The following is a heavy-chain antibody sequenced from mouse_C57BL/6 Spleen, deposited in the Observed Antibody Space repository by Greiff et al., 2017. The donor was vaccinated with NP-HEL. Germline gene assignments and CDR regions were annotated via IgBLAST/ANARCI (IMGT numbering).Heavy chain of an antibody. D-gene: IGHD1-1*02. CDR3: ARKGRKVGGLGCYFDY. CDR1: GYTFTSYW. J-gene: IGHJ2*01. V-gene: IGHV1-52*01. Sequence: QVHVKQPGAELVRPGSSVKLSCKASGYTFTSYWMHWVKQRPIQGLVWIGNIDPSDSETHYNQKFKDKATLTVDKSSSTAYMQLSSLTSEDSAVYYCARKGRKVGGLGCYFDYWGQGTTLTVSS. CDR2: IDPSDSET.